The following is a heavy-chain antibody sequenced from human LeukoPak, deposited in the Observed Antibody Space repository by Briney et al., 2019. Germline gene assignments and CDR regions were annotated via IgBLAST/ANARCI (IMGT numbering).Heavy chain of an antibody. CDR2: IYYSGST. CDR1: GGSISSYY. J-gene: IGHJ3*02. V-gene: IGHV4-59*01. CDR3: ARDRIMITFGGPGAFDI. Sequence: SETLSLTCTVSGGSISSYYWSWIRQPPGKGLEWIGYIYYSGSTNYNPSLKSRVTISVDTSKNQFSLKLSSVTAADTAVYYCARDRIMITFGGPGAFDIWGQGTMVTVSS. D-gene: IGHD3-16*01.